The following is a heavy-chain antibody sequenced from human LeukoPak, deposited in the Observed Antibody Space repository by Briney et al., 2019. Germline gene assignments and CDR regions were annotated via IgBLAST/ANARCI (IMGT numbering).Heavy chain of an antibody. CDR2: IYYSGRT. CDR1: GGSFSTYY. Sequence: NPSETLSLTCAVYGGSFSTYYWNWIRQPPGKGLEWIGYIYYSGRTNYNPSLKSRVSISIDTSKNQFSLKLSSVTAADTAFYYCARDSGTTGEVKFDPWGQGTLVTVSS. CDR3: ARDSGTTGEVKFDP. D-gene: IGHD3-10*01. V-gene: IGHV4-59*01. J-gene: IGHJ5*02.